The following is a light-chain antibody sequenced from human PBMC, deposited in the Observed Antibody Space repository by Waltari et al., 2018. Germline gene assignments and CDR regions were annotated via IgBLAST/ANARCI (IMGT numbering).Light chain of an antibody. Sequence: QSALTQPASVSGSPGQSITISCTGTSSDVGSYHIVSWYQQHPGKAPKLMIYEVVKRPSGVSNRFSGSTSANAASLTISGLQAEDEGDYYCCSYARSGTVLFGGGTKLTVL. CDR3: CSYARSGTVL. J-gene: IGLJ2*01. V-gene: IGLV2-23*02. CDR2: EVV. CDR1: SSDVGSYHI.